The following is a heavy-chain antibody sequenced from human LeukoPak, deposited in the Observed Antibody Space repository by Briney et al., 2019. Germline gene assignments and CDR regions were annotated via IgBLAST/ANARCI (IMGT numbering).Heavy chain of an antibody. CDR1: GFTFSNYE. V-gene: IGHV3-48*03. CDR3: ARETSTAEYYFDY. Sequence: GGSLRLSCAASGFTFSNYEMNWVRQAPGKGLEWIAQISSSGGAIYYADSVKGRFTISRDNAENSLYLQMNSLGAEDTAVYYCARETSTAEYYFDYWGRGTLVTVSS. D-gene: IGHD4-11*01. CDR2: ISSSGGAI. J-gene: IGHJ4*02.